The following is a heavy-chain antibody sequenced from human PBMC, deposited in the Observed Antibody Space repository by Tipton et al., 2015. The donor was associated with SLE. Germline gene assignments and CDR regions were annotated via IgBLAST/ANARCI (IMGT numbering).Heavy chain of an antibody. Sequence: LRLSCSVSSYSIYNGFYWGWIRQSPGKGLEWIGSIYRSGTAYYNPSLKSRVTMSVDTSKNQFSLKLTSVTAADTAVYYCAPQMSPGLSQGLDYWGPGTLVIVSS. CDR1: SYSIYNGFY. J-gene: IGHJ4*02. V-gene: IGHV4-38-2*01. CDR2: IYRSGTA. CDR3: APQMSPGLSQGLDY. D-gene: IGHD5-24*01.